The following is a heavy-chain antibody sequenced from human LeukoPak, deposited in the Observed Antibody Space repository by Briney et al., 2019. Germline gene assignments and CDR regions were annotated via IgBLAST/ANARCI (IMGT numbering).Heavy chain of an antibody. V-gene: IGHV3-30*04. J-gene: IGHJ6*02. CDR1: GFTFSSYA. CDR2: ISYDGSNK. CDR3: ARDPRGYYYGMDV. D-gene: IGHD3-10*01. Sequence: GGSLRLSCAASGFTFSSYAMHWVRQAPGKGLEWVAVISYDGSNKYYADSVKGRFTISRDNSKNTLYLQMNSLRAEHTAVYYCARDPRGYYYGMDVWGQGTTVTVSS.